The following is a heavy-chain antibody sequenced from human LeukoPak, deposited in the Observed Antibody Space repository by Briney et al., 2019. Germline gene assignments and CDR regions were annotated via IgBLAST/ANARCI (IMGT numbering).Heavy chain of an antibody. CDR1: GGSFSGYY. D-gene: IGHD3-10*01. CDR3: ARVLRAGLGPHSGSYYSCFDY. CDR2: INHSGST. V-gene: IGHV4-34*01. Sequence: SETLSLTCAVYGGSFSGYYWSWIRQPPGKGLEWIGEINHSGSTNYNPSLKSRVTISVDTSKNQFSLKLSSVTAADTAVYYCARVLRAGLGPHSGSYYSCFDYWGQGTLVTVSS. J-gene: IGHJ4*02.